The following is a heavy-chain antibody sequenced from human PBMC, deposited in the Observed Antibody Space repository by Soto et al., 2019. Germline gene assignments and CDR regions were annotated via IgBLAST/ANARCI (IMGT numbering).Heavy chain of an antibody. CDR3: ARQSIAALPHSDY. J-gene: IGHJ4*02. V-gene: IGHV4-30-4*01. Sequence: SETLSLTCTVSGGSISSGDYYWSWIRQPPGKGLEWIGYIYYSGSTYYNPSLKSRVTISVDTSKNQFSLKLSSVTAADTAVYYCARQSIAALPHSDYWSQGTLVTVSS. D-gene: IGHD6-6*01. CDR2: IYYSGST. CDR1: GGSISSGDYY.